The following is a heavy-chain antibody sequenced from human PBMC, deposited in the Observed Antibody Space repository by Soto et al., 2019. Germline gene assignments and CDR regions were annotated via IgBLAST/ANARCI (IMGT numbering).Heavy chain of an antibody. J-gene: IGHJ3*02. Sequence: QVQLVQSGAEVKKPGASVKVSCKASGYTFTSYDINWVRQAPGQGLEWMGWMNPNRGNTGYAQKFQGRVSMAMNTSNSTAYTELIGLRYEDAAVYYGASTVGLGGDRRSGAFDIWGQGTMVTVSS. V-gene: IGHV1-8*01. CDR2: MNPNRGNT. CDR3: ASTVGLGGDRRSGAFDI. CDR1: GYTFTSYD. D-gene: IGHD4-17*01.